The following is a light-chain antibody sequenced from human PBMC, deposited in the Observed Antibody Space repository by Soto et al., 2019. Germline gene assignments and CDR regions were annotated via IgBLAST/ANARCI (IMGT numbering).Light chain of an antibody. CDR2: DAS. V-gene: IGKV3-15*01. J-gene: IGKJ3*01. CDR1: QSVSSK. Sequence: MTTQSPGTLSVSPGERATLSCRASQSVSSKLAWYQQRPGQPPRLLIYDASTRATGIPARFSGSGFGTEFALTISRLQSEDFAVYYCQQYDIWPFAFGPGTKVDV. CDR3: QQYDIWPFA.